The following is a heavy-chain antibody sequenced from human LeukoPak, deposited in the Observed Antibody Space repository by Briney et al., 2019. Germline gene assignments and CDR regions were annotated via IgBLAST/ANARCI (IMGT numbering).Heavy chain of an antibody. V-gene: IGHV4-34*01. CDR2: INHRGST. J-gene: IGHJ4*02. CDR1: GGSFSGYY. CDR3: ARLAPSNYHGGSGYLDY. D-gene: IGHD3-22*01. Sequence: SETLSLTCAVYGGSFSGYYWSWIRQPPGKGLEWIGEINHRGSTNYNPSLKSRVTISVDTSKNQFSLKLSSVTAADTAVYYCARLAPSNYHGGSGYLDYWGQGTLVTVSS.